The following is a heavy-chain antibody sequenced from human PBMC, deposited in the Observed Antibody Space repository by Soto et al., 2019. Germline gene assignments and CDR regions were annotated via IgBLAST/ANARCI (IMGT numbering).Heavy chain of an antibody. D-gene: IGHD4-4*01. CDR2: IYYSGST. Sequence: SETLSLTCTVSGGSISSGDYYWSWIRQPPGKGLEWIGYIYYSGSTYYNPSLKSRVTISVDTSKNQFSLKLSSVTAADTAVYYCARDRADYSNHHYYYGMYVWGQGTTVTVSS. V-gene: IGHV4-30-4*01. J-gene: IGHJ6*02. CDR3: ARDRADYSNHHYYYGMYV. CDR1: GGSISSGDYY.